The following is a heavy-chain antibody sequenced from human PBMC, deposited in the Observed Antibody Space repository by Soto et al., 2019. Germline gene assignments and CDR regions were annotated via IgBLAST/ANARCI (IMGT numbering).Heavy chain of an antibody. D-gene: IGHD2-2*02. CDR2: IRSKAYGGTT. V-gene: IGHV3-49*03. Sequence: GGSLRLSCTASGFTFGDYAMSWFRQAPGKGLEWVGFIRSKAYGGTTEYAASVKGRFTISRDDSKSIAYLQMNSLKTEDTAVYYCTREVLYCSSTSCYNYFDYWGQGTLVTVSS. J-gene: IGHJ4*02. CDR1: GFTFGDYA. CDR3: TREVLYCSSTSCYNYFDY.